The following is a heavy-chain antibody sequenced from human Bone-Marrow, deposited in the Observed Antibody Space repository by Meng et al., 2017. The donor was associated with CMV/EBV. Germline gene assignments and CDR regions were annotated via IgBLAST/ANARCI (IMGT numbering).Heavy chain of an antibody. J-gene: IGHJ4*02. V-gene: IGHV3-7*01. D-gene: IGHD6-13*01. CDR3: AREEMGSSWYHSFGLGGIFDY. CDR1: GFAFNKYW. CDR2: IKEDGSEK. Sequence: GESLKISCATSGFAFNKYWMTWVRQAPGKGLELVANIKEDGSEKHYVDSVKGRFTISRDNAENSLYLQMNSLRAEDTAVYYCAREEMGSSWYHSFGLGGIFDYWGQGTLVTVSS.